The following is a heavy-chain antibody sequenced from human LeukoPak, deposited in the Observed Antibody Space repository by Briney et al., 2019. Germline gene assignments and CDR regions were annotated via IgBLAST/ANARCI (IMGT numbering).Heavy chain of an antibody. CDR1: GFTVSSNY. CDR3: ARDRNVVVPAKDLWYFDL. Sequence: GGSLRLSCAASGFTVSSNYMSWVRQAPGKGLEWVSVIYSGGSTYYADSVKGRFTISRDNSKNTLYLQMNSLRAEDTAVYYCARDRNVVVPAKDLWYFDLWGRGTLVTVSS. J-gene: IGHJ2*01. D-gene: IGHD2-2*01. CDR2: IYSGGST. V-gene: IGHV3-66*01.